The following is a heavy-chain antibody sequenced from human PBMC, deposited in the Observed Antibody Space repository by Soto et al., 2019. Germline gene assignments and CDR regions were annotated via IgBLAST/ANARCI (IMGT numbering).Heavy chain of an antibody. CDR1: GGSISSSNW. D-gene: IGHD3-3*01. CDR2: IYHSGST. J-gene: IGHJ5*02. CDR3: ARDGAAYYDFWSGYVNWFDP. V-gene: IGHV4-4*02. Sequence: NPSETLSLTCAVSGGSISSSNWWSWVRQPPGKGLEWIGEIYHSGSTNYNPSLKRRVTISVDKSKNQFSLKLSSVTAAATAVYYCARDGAAYYDFWSGYVNWFDPWGQGTMVTVSS.